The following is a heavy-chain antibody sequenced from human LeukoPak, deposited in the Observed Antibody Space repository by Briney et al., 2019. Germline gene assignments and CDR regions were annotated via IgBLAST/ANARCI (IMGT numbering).Heavy chain of an antibody. J-gene: IGHJ5*02. CDR1: GYTFTGYY. CDR3: ARAPPAMSAWFDP. D-gene: IGHD3-3*01. V-gene: IGHV1-2*02. Sequence: ASVKVSCKASGYTFTGYYMHWVRQAPGQGLEWMGWINPNSGGTNYAQKFQGRVTMTRDTSISTAYKELSRLRSDDTAVYYCARAPPAMSAWFDPWGQGTLVTVSS. CDR2: INPNSGGT.